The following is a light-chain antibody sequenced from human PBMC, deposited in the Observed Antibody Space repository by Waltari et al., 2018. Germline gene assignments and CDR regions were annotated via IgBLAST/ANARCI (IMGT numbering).Light chain of an antibody. Sequence: SYALTQPPSVSVSPGQTAKITCSGAKLGENFVSWYQHKPGQSPLLIMYQDKKRPSGIPERFSGSISGNTVTLTISGTQAMDEADYYCQAWDSTTDVVFGGGTKLTVL. CDR3: QAWDSTTDVV. V-gene: IGLV3-1*01. CDR2: QDK. J-gene: IGLJ2*01. CDR1: KLGENF.